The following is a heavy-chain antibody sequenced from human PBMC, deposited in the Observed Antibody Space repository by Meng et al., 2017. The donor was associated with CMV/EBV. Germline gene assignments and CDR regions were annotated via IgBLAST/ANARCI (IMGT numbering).Heavy chain of an antibody. V-gene: IGHV3-30*04. CDR3: ARIYCSSTSCYRDYYYGMDV. D-gene: IGHD2-2*01. CDR1: GFTFSSYA. CDR2: ISYDGSNK. Sequence: GESLKISCAASGFTFSSYAMHWVRQAPGKGLEWVAVISYDGSNKYYAGSVKGRFTISRDNSKNTLYLQMNSLRAEDTAVYYCARIYCSSTSCYRDYYYGMDVWGQGTTVTVSS. J-gene: IGHJ6*02.